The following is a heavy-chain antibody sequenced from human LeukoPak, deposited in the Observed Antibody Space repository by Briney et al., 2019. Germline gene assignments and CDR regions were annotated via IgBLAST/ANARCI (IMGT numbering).Heavy chain of an antibody. CDR2: IYTSGST. Sequence: PSETLSLTCTVSGGSISSYYWSWLRQPAGKGLEWIGRIYTSGSTNYNPSLKSRVTMSVDTSKNQFSLKLSSVTAVDTAVYYCARSLDYSRYWYFDLWGRGTLVTVSS. J-gene: IGHJ2*01. V-gene: IGHV4-4*07. CDR1: GGSISSYY. D-gene: IGHD3-10*01. CDR3: ARSLDYSRYWYFDL.